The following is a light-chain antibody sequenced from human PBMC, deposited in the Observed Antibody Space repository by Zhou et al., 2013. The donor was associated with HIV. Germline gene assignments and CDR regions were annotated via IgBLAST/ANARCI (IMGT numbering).Light chain of an antibody. J-gene: IGKJ2*04. CDR2: GAS. V-gene: IGKV3-20*01. CDR1: QSVSSNS. CDR3: QFHATSPLMCG. Sequence: PGERATLSCGASQSVSSNSLAWYQQKPGQAPRLLIYGASTRAAGIPDRFSGSGSGTDFTLTITRLEREDFAVYYCQFHATSPLMCGFGQGTRLEIK.